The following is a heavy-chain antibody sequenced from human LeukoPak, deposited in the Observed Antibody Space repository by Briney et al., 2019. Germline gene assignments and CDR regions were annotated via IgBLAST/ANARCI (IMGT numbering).Heavy chain of an antibody. J-gene: IGHJ4*02. V-gene: IGHV3-23*01. CDR3: AKRRTTVITMDYFDY. CDR2: ISGGAGTP. Sequence: PGGSLRLSCAASGFTFSSYAMSWVRQAPGKGLEWVSGISGGAGTPYYADSVKGRFTISIDNSKSTLYLQMTSLRAEDTAVYYCAKRRTTVITMDYFDYWGQGTLVTVSS. CDR1: GFTFSSYA. D-gene: IGHD4-17*01.